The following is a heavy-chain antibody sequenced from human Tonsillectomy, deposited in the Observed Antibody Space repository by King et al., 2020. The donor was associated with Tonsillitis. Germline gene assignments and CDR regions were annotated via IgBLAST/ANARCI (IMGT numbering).Heavy chain of an antibody. CDR3: VRGGPAHIWNHLRFFDY. V-gene: IGHV3-20*01. CDR1: GFNLDDYG. Sequence: VQLVESGGGVVRPGESLRLSCEASGFNLDDYGMNWVRQVPGKGREWVAAFDWNGGGTDYADSVQGRFTISRDNTKNSLFLQINSLRAEDTAFYHCVRGGPAHIWNHLRFFDYWGQGTLVTVSS. J-gene: IGHJ4*02. D-gene: IGHD3-3*02. CDR2: FDWNGGGT.